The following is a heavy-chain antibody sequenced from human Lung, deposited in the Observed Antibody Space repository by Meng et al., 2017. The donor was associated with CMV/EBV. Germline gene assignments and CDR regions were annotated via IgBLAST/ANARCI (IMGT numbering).Heavy chain of an antibody. CDR3: ARDDDWGPDY. J-gene: IGHJ4*02. CDR2: VHPDSGNT. V-gene: IGHV1-2*02. D-gene: IGHD7-27*01. Sequence: SCKTSGYTCAGHFMHWVRQAPGQGLEWMGWVHPDSGNTKYAQKFQGRVTMTRDTSIRTIFLELTSLRFDDTAVYYCARDDDWGPDYWGQGTLVTVSS. CDR1: GYTCAGHF.